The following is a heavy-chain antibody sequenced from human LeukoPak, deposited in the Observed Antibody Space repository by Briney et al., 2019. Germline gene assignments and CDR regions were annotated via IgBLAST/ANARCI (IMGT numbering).Heavy chain of an antibody. CDR3: ASRNDILTGYVFDF. CDR1: GGSVSSSIYY. J-gene: IGHJ4*02. V-gene: IGHV4-39*01. D-gene: IGHD3-9*01. Sequence: PSETLSLTCTVSGGSVSSSIYYWGWIRQPPGKGLEGIGSIYYSGSTSYNPSLKSRVTISVDTSKNRFSLKLTSVTAADTAVYYCASRNDILTGYVFDFWGQGTLVTVSS. CDR2: IYYSGST.